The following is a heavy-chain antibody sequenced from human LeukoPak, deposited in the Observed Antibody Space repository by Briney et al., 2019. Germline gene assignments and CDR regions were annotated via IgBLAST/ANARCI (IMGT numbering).Heavy chain of an antibody. CDR2: IFDSGNT. CDR3: SDWGIWFDP. D-gene: IGHD6-19*01. CDR1: GGSITGGGYS. V-gene: IGHV4-31*03. Sequence: SQTLSLTCTVSGGSITGGGYSWNWIRQQPGKGLEWIGYIFDSGNTNYNPSLRSRLSISIDTSKNQFYLRLNSVTAADTAVYFCSDWGIWFDPWGPGTLVAVSS. J-gene: IGHJ5*02.